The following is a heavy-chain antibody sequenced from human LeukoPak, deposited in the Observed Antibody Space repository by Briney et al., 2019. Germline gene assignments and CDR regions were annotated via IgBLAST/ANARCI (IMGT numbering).Heavy chain of an antibody. D-gene: IGHD2-8*02. CDR1: GYSFASYG. CDR3: ARDTDLIRTPGGPDS. CDR2: ISTYNGDT. V-gene: IGHV1-18*01. Sequence: ASVKLSCKTSGYSFASYGISWVRHAPGQGLEWMGCISTYNGDTRYAQHLQDRVSLTTDLSTDTAFTELRSLTSDDTALYYCARDTDLIRTPGGPDSWGQATLVTVSS. J-gene: IGHJ5*02.